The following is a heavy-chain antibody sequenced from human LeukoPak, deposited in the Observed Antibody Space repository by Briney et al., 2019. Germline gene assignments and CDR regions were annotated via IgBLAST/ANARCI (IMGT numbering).Heavy chain of an antibody. Sequence: GASVKVSCEASGYTFTGYYMHWVRQAPGQGLEWMGWINPNSGGTNYAQKFQGRVTMTRDTSISTAYMELSRLRSDDTAVYYCARDRDCGGDCFYYYYYGMDVWGQGTTVTVSS. CDR1: GYTFTGYY. J-gene: IGHJ6*02. CDR2: INPNSGGT. V-gene: IGHV1-2*02. CDR3: ARDRDCGGDCFYYYYYGMDV. D-gene: IGHD2-21*02.